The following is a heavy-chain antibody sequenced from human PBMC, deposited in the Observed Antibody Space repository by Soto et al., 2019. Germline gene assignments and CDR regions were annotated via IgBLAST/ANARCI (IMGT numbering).Heavy chain of an antibody. CDR2: IIPIFGTV. Sequence: QVQLLQSGAEVKKPGSSVRVSCEASGGTFRTYAISWVRQAPGQGLEWMGEIIPIFGTVNYAQKFQGRVTITADESTNTVYMDLRSLRSEDTALYYCAKGAVAGTPTSYYYYGMDVWGQGTTVTVSS. D-gene: IGHD6-19*01. V-gene: IGHV1-69*12. J-gene: IGHJ6*02. CDR3: AKGAVAGTPTSYYYYGMDV. CDR1: GGTFRTYA.